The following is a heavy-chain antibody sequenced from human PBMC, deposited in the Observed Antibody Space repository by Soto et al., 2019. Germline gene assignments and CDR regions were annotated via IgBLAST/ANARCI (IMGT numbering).Heavy chain of an antibody. Sequence: GGSLRLSCAASGFTFSSYWMHWVRQAPGKGLVWVSRINSDGSSTSYADSVKGRFTISRDNAKNTLYLQMNSLRAEDTAVYYCARVYCSGGSCHHLDYWGQGTLVTVSS. CDR3: ARVYCSGGSCHHLDY. CDR2: INSDGSST. D-gene: IGHD2-15*01. V-gene: IGHV3-74*01. CDR1: GFTFSSYW. J-gene: IGHJ4*02.